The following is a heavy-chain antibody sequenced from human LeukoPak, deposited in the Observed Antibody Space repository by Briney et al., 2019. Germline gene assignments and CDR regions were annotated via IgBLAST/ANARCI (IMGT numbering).Heavy chain of an antibody. Sequence: GTSLRLSCAASGFPFSASAMTWVRQAPGQGLEWVSHILSTGTTYYADSMRGRFTISRDNSKNTLYLLMTSLRADDTAVYYCATVKYDYGDPVGWLDPWGQGTLVTVSS. CDR3: ATVKYDYGDPVGWLDP. CDR2: ILSTGTT. V-gene: IGHV3-23*01. CDR1: GFPFSASA. J-gene: IGHJ5*02. D-gene: IGHD4-17*01.